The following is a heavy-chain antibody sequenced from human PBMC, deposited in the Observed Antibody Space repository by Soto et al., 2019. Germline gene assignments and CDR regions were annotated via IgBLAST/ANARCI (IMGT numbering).Heavy chain of an antibody. D-gene: IGHD6-19*01. V-gene: IGHV4-38-2*02. CDR3: TRVDRSAWTPNFCDS. CDR2: IYHSGST. J-gene: IGHJ5*01. CDR1: GYSISSGHY. Sequence: ETLSLACTVPGYSISSGHYWGWIRQPPGKGLEWIGTIYHSGSTFYNPSLKSRVTISVDTSKNQFSLKLRSVTAADTALYYCTRVDRSAWTPNFCDSWGQGTPVTVSS.